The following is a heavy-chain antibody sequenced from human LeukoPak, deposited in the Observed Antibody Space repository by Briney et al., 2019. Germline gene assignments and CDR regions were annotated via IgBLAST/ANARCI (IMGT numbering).Heavy chain of an antibody. CDR3: VRHIGGTTSDF. J-gene: IGHJ4*02. CDR1: GGSISSYY. D-gene: IGHD1-7*01. V-gene: IGHV4-59*08. CDR2: IYYSGST. Sequence: SETLSLTCTVSGGSISSYYWSWIRQPPGKGLEWIGYIYYSGSTNYNPSLKSRVTMSVDTSRNQFSLKLTSVTAADAAVYYCVRHIGGTTSDFWGQGTLVTVSS.